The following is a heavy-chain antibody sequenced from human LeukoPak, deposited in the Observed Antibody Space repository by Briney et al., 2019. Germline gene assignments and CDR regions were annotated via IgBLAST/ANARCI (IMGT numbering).Heavy chain of an antibody. J-gene: IGHJ4*02. Sequence: ASVKVSCKASGYTFTSYYMHWVRQAPGQGLEWMGIINPSGGSTSYPQKFHGRVAMTRDTTTSTVYMELSSLRSEDTAVYYCARSLYCSSTSCYLPDYWGQGTLVTVSS. CDR1: GYTFTSYY. CDR2: INPSGGST. CDR3: ARSLYCSSTSCYLPDY. D-gene: IGHD2-2*01. V-gene: IGHV1-46*01.